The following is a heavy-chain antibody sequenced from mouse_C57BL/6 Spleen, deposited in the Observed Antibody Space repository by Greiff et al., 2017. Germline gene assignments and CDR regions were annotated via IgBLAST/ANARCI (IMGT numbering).Heavy chain of an antibody. CDR1: GFTFSSYA. J-gene: IGHJ2*01. CDR3: TRDGEDDYDFDY. Sequence: EVQRVESGEGLVKPGGSLKLSCAASGFTFSSYAMSWVRQTPEKRLEWVAYISSGGEYIYYADTVKGRFTISRDNARNTLYLQMSSLKSEDTAMYYCTRDGEDDYDFDYWGQGTTLTVSS. V-gene: IGHV5-9-1*02. CDR2: ISSGGEYI. D-gene: IGHD2-4*01.